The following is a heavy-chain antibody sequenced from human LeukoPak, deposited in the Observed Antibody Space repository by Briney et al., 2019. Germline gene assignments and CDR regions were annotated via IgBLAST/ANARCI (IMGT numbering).Heavy chain of an antibody. CDR1: GDSISSNY. V-gene: IGHV4-4*07. D-gene: IGHD3-10*01. J-gene: IGHJ6*02. CDR2: IYTSGYT. Sequence: SETLSLTCTVSGDSISSNYWSWIRQPAGKGLEWIGRIYTSGYTNYNPSLKSRVAMSLDTSKNQFSLKLSSVTAADTAVYYCARGQQMGVYDSGSYYRYKYRGMDVWGQGTTVTVSS. CDR3: ARGQQMGVYDSGSYYRYKYRGMDV.